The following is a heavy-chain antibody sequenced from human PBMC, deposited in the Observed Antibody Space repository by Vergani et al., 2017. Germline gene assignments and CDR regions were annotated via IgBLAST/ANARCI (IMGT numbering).Heavy chain of an antibody. CDR1: GYTFTSYG. D-gene: IGHD3-3*01. V-gene: IGHV1-8*02. CDR3: ARAYYDFWSGYYKGYYYGMDV. Sequence: QVQLVQSGAEVKKPGASVKVSCKASGYTFTSYGISWVRQATGQGLEWMGWMNPNSGNTGYAQKFQGRVTMTRNTSISTAYMELSSLRSEDTAVYYCARAYYDFWSGYYKGYYYGMDVWGQGTTVTVSS. CDR2: MNPNSGNT. J-gene: IGHJ6*02.